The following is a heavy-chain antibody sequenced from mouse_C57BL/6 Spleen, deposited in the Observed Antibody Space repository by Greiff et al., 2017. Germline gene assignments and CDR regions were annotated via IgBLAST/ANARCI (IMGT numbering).Heavy chain of an antibody. D-gene: IGHD2-12*01. J-gene: IGHJ2*01. CDR2: ISDGGSYT. Sequence: EVKLMESGGGLVKPGGSLKLSCAASGFTFSSYAMSWVRQTPEKRLEWVATISDGGSYTYYPDNVKGRFTISRDNAKNNLYLQMSHLKSEDTAMYYCARDNYSFDYWGQGTTLTVSS. CDR3: ARDNYSFDY. V-gene: IGHV5-4*01. CDR1: GFTFSSYA.